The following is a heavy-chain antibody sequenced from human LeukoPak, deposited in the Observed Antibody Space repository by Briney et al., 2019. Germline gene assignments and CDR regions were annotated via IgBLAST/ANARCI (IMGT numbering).Heavy chain of an antibody. CDR2: IDPKSGGT. CDR1: GYTFSGYY. J-gene: IGHJ4*02. Sequence: GASVKVSCKTSGYTFSGYYIHWVRQAPGQGLEWLGRIDPKSGGTSFAHNFQGRVTMTTDTSISTVYMDLSSLRSDDTAVYYCARDSRVSADYWGQGTLVTVSP. V-gene: IGHV1-2*06. CDR3: ARDSRVSADY. D-gene: IGHD2-8*01.